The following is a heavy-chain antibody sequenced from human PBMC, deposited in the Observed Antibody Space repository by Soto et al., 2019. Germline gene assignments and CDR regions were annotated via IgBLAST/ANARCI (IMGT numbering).Heavy chain of an antibody. J-gene: IGHJ4*02. CDR1: GYSFGNYW. CDR2: IHPGKSDT. CDR3: ARKIAETGSRFDY. V-gene: IGHV5-51*01. Sequence: GESLKISCKGSGYSFGNYWIAWVRQRPGKGLEWMGIIHPGKSDTRYSPSFEGQVTISADNSISTAHLQWSTLQASDSATSYCARKIAETGSRFDYWGQRTLVT. D-gene: IGHD6-13*01.